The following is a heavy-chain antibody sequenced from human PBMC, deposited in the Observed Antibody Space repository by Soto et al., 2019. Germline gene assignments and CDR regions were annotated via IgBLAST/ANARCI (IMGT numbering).Heavy chain of an antibody. D-gene: IGHD6-13*01. J-gene: IGHJ4*02. CDR1: GGTFSSYR. V-gene: IGHV1-69*01. CDR2: IVPIYRTA. Sequence: QVQLVQSGAEVKKPGSSVKVSCKASGGTFSSYRINWVRQAPGQGLEWVGGIVPIYRTADYAQKFQGRATISADEFARTSYMELRSLKSQDTAVYYCVRGSGAKLSSSWGQGTLVTVSS. CDR3: VRGSGAKLSSS.